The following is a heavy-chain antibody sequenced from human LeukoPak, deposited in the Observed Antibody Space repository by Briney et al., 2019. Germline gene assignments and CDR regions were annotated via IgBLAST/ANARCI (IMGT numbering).Heavy chain of an antibody. CDR3: ALNDYGDGLGY. CDR2: INPNSGGT. CDR1: GYTFTVYY. Sequence: GASVTVSCTASGYTFTVYYMHWVRQAPGQGLEWMGWINPNSGGTNYAQRFQGRVTMTRDTSISTAYMELSRLRSDDTAVYYCALNDYGDGLGYWGQGTLVTVFS. J-gene: IGHJ4*02. V-gene: IGHV1-2*02. D-gene: IGHD4-17*01.